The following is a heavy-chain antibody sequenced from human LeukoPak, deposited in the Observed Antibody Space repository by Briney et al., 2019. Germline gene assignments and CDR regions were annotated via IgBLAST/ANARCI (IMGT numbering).Heavy chain of an antibody. V-gene: IGHV1-46*01. CDR3: AREPPYSSSFDY. Sequence: SXKXSXXTXXSXDMHXVRQAPGQGLEWMGRMNPSGGSTGYAQKFQGRVTMTRDTSTRTVYMQLSSLRSEDTAVYYCAREPPYSSSFDYWRRGTLVTVSS. J-gene: IGHJ4*02. CDR1: XXTXXSXD. D-gene: IGHD6-13*01. CDR2: MNPSGGST.